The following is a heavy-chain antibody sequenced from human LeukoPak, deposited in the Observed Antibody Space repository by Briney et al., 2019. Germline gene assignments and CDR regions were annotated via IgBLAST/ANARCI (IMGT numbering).Heavy chain of an antibody. V-gene: IGHV3-11*06. J-gene: IGHJ4*02. CDR1: GFTFSDYY. Sequence: PGGSRRLSCAASGFTFSDYYMGWIRQAPGKGLEWVSSISTTSSCIYYADSVKGRFTISRDNAKNSLYLQMNSLRAEDTAVYYCARAGPRTHDYWGQGTLVTVSS. CDR2: ISTTSSCI. CDR3: ARAGPRTHDY.